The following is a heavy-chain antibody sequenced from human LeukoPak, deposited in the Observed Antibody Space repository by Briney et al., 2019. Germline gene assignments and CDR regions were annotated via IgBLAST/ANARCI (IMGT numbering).Heavy chain of an antibody. CDR1: GGSFSGYY. CDR3: ARQGGAAAALNDY. CDR2: INHSGST. Sequence: SETVSLTCAVYGGSFSGYYWSWIRQPPGKGLEWIGEINHSGSTNYNPSLKSRVTISVDTSKNQFSLKLSSVTAADTAVYYCARQGGAAAALNDYWGQGTLVTVSS. J-gene: IGHJ4*02. V-gene: IGHV4-34*01. D-gene: IGHD6-13*01.